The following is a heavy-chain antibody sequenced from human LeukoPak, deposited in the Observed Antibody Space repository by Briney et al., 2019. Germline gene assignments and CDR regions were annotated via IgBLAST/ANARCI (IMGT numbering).Heavy chain of an antibody. Sequence: ASVKVSCKASGYTFTSYGINWVRQATGQGLEWMGWMNPNSGNTGYAQKFQGRVTITRNTSISTAYMELSSLRSEDTAVYYCARAGKVRVNWFDPWGQGTLVTVSS. V-gene: IGHV1-8*03. CDR2: MNPNSGNT. J-gene: IGHJ5*02. CDR1: GYTFTSYG. D-gene: IGHD3-10*01. CDR3: ARAGKVRVNWFDP.